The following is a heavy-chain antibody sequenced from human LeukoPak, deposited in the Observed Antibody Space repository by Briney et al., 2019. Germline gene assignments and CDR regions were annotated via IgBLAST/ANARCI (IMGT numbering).Heavy chain of an antibody. CDR3: ARDLGQYYDTSDNWFDP. Sequence: GGSLRLSCAASGFTFSSYEMNWVRQAPGQGLEWISYITSSGSSMYYADSVKGRFTISRDNAKNTLNLQMNSLRAEDTAVYYCARDLGQYYDTSDNWFDPWGQGTLVTVSS. CDR1: GFTFSSYE. V-gene: IGHV3-48*03. CDR2: ITSSGSSM. D-gene: IGHD3-22*01. J-gene: IGHJ5*02.